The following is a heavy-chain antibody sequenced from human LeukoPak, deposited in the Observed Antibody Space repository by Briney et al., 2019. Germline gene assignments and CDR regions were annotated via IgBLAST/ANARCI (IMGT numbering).Heavy chain of an antibody. CDR3: TRDWSGYCSSTSCFHYYFDY. Sequence: SVKVSCKASGGTFSSYTISWVRQAPGQGLERMGRIIPILGIANYAQKFQGRVTITADKSTSTAYMELSSLRSEDTAVYYCTRDWSGYCSSTSCFHYYFDYWGQGTLVTVSS. J-gene: IGHJ4*02. D-gene: IGHD2-2*03. CDR1: GGTFSSYT. V-gene: IGHV1-69*04. CDR2: IIPILGIA.